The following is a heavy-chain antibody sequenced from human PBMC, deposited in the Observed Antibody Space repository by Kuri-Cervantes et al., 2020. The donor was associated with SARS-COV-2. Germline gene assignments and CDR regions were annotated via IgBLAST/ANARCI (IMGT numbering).Heavy chain of an antibody. CDR3: ARAGLGSRFLEWSAANYYYYYGMDV. D-gene: IGHD3-3*01. J-gene: IGHJ6*02. CDR1: AYTFTGYY. Sequence: ASAKVFCKAAAYTFTGYYMRCARQAPGQGLEWMGWINHNSGGTNYTQKFQGWVTMTRDTSISTAHMELSRLRSDDTAVYYCARAGLGSRFLEWSAANYYYYYGMDVWGQGTTVTVSS. V-gene: IGHV1-2*04. CDR2: INHNSGGT.